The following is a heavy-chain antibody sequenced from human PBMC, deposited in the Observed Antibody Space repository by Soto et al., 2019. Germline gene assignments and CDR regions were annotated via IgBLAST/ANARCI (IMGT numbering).Heavy chain of an antibody. CDR3: AKERSVVATTPDFDY. CDR2: ASYDGSYK. V-gene: IGHV3-30*18. Sequence: QVQLVESGGGVVQPGRSLRLSCAASGFTFSSFGMHWVRQAPGKGLEWVAVASYDGSYKYYADSVKGRFTISRDNSTNTLYLQMNSLRAEDTAVYYCAKERSVVATTPDFDYWGQGTLVTVSS. CDR1: GFTFSSFG. D-gene: IGHD5-12*01. J-gene: IGHJ4*02.